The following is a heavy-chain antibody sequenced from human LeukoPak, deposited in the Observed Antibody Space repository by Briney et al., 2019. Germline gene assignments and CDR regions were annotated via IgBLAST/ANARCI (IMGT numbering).Heavy chain of an antibody. CDR2: IYHSGST. D-gene: IGHD3-10*01. CDR3: ARAFGRGSDFDY. J-gene: IGHJ4*01. Sequence: SETLSLTCTVSGYSISSGYFWGWIRQPPGKRLEWIGSIYHSGSTFYNPSLKSRVAISVDTSKNHLYLKLSSVTAADTAIYYCARAFGRGSDFDYWGHGTLVPVSS. CDR1: GYSISSGYF. V-gene: IGHV4-38-2*02.